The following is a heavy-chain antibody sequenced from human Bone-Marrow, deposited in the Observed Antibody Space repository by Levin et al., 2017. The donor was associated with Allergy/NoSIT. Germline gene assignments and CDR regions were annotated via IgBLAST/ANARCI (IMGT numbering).Heavy chain of an antibody. CDR1: GFSVTRNY. J-gene: IGHJ3*02. CDR2: IYSNGDT. V-gene: IGHV3-66*01. D-gene: IGHD2-21*02. CDR3: ARGPEVTGYGFDI. Sequence: GESLKISCAASGFSVTRNYVRWVRQAPGKGLEWVSVIYSNGDTRYADSVKGRFTISRDNSKNTLYLQMDSLRAEDTAMYYCARGPEVTGYGFDIWGQGTMVTVSS.